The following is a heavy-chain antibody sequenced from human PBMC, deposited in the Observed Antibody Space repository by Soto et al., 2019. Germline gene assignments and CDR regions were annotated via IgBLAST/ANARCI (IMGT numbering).Heavy chain of an antibody. J-gene: IGHJ4*02. CDR3: TRDYYDSSGYYPKFDY. Sequence: GASVKVSCKASGYTFTSYDINWVRQAPGQRLEWMGWINAGDGNTKYSPNFQGRVTITKDTSASTVYMELSSLRSEDTAVYFCTRDYYDSSGYYPKFDYWGQGTLVTVSS. CDR2: INAGDGNT. V-gene: IGHV1-3*01. D-gene: IGHD3-22*01. CDR1: GYTFTSYD.